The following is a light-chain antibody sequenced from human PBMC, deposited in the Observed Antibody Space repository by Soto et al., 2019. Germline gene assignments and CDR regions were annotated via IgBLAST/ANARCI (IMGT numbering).Light chain of an antibody. CDR3: SSYTSCSTVV. J-gene: IGLJ2*01. V-gene: IGLV2-14*01. CDR2: DVS. CDR1: SSDVGGYNY. Sequence: QSALTQPASVSGSPGQSITISCTGTSSDVGGYNYVSWYQQHPGKAPKLMIYDVSNRPSGVSNRFSGSKSGNTASLTISGLKAEDEADYYCSSYTSCSTVVFGGGTKLTVL.